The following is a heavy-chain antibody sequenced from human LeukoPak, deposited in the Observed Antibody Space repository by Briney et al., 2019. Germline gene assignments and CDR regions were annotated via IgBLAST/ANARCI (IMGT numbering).Heavy chain of an antibody. CDR2: ISSSSSYI. D-gene: IGHD5-12*01. Sequence: GGSLRLSCAASGFTFSSYSMNWVRQAPGKGLEWVSSISSSSSYIYYADSVKGRFTISRDNAKNSLYLQMNSLRAEDTAVYYCARDRPRIRGYSGYDETWGQGTLVTVSS. CDR3: ARDRPRIRGYSGYDET. V-gene: IGHV3-21*01. J-gene: IGHJ4*02. CDR1: GFTFSSYS.